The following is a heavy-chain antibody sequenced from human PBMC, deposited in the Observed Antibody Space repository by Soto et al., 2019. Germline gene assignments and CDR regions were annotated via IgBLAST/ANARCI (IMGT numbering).Heavy chain of an antibody. CDR3: ARALKKELSPFDY. CDR1: GFTFSSYG. Sequence: GGSLRLSCAASGFTFSSYGMHWVRQAPGKGLEWVAVIWYDGSNKYYADSVKGRFTISRDNSKNTLYLQMNSLRAEDAAVYYCARALKKELSPFDYRGKGTLVTVSS. D-gene: IGHD1-7*01. J-gene: IGHJ4*02. CDR2: IWYDGSNK. V-gene: IGHV3-33*01.